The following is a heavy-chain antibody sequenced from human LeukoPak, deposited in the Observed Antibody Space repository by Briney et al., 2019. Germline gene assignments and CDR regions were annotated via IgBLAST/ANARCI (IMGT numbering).Heavy chain of an antibody. D-gene: IGHD6-19*01. J-gene: IGHJ4*02. CDR2: ISGSGGST. CDR3: AKDHSSGWASGY. CDR1: GFTFSSYG. Sequence: GGSLRLSCAASGFTFSSYGMSWVRQAPGKGLEWVSAISGSGGSTYYADSVKGRSTISRDNSKNTLYLQMNSLRAEDTAVYYCAKDHSSGWASGYWGQGTLVTVSS. V-gene: IGHV3-23*01.